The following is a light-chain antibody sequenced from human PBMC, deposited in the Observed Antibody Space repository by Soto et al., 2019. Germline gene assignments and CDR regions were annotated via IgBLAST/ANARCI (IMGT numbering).Light chain of an antibody. V-gene: IGKV1-39*01. J-gene: IGKJ1*01. CDR3: QQSYSSPPT. Sequence: DIQITQSPSGLSACVEDRVSMTCRASQSISNHLNWYQQKPGKAPKLLIFAASSLQSGVPSRFSGSRSGPDFTLTISSLQPEDFATYYCQQSYSSPPTFGQGTKVDI. CDR2: AAS. CDR1: QSISNH.